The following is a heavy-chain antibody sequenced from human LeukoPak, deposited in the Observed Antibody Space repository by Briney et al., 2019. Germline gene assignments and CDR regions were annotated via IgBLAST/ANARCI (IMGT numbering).Heavy chain of an antibody. J-gene: IGHJ4*02. CDR2: INPSGGST. CDR3: ARDRRNYYDSSGYSPTAD. Sequence: ASVKVSCKASGYTFTGYYMHWVRQAPGQGLEWMGIINPSGGSTSYAQKFQGRVTMTRDTSTSTVYTELSSLRSEDTAVYYCARDRRNYYDSSGYSPTADWGQGTLVTVSS. CDR1: GYTFTGYY. V-gene: IGHV1-46*01. D-gene: IGHD3-22*01.